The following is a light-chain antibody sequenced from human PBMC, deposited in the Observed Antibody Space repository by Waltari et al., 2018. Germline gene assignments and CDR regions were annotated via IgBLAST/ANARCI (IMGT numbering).Light chain of an antibody. CDR3: QQYDNWPIT. J-gene: IGKJ5*01. V-gene: IGKV3-15*01. CDR1: QSVRSH. CDR2: SAS. Sequence: EIVMTQSPATLSVSPGERVTLSCRASQSVRSHLAWYQQKPGQAPRLLIYSASTRANGIPARFSGSGSATEFTLTISSLQSEDFAVYYCQQYDNWPITFGQGTRLEIK.